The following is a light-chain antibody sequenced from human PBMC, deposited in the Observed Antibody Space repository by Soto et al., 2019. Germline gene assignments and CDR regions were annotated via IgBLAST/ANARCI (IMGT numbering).Light chain of an antibody. J-gene: IGLJ1*01. Sequence: QSALTQPASVSGSPGQSIAISRTGTSSDVGGYNYVSWYQQHPGKAPKLMIYDVTTRPSGVSNRFSGSKSGNTAALTISGLQAEDEADYYCSSYTSDTTGVFGTGTKLTVL. CDR2: DVT. CDR3: SSYTSDTTGV. V-gene: IGLV2-14*03. CDR1: SSDVGGYNY.